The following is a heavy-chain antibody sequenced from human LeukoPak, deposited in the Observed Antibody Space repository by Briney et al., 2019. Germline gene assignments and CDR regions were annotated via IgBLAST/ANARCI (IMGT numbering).Heavy chain of an antibody. D-gene: IGHD1/OR15-1a*01. CDR2: TSYDESNK. J-gene: IGHJ3*02. Sequence: PGGSLRLSCAASGFTFSSYGMNWVRQAPGKGLEWVSVTSYDESNKYYADSVKGRFTISRDNSKNTLYLQMNSLRAEDTAVYYCARTGTDAFDIWGQGTMVTVSS. V-gene: IGHV3-30*03. CDR3: ARTGTDAFDI. CDR1: GFTFSSYG.